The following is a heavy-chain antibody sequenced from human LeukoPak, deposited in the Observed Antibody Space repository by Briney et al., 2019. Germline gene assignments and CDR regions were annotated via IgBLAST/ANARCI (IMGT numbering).Heavy chain of an antibody. D-gene: IGHD3-22*01. CDR2: INPSGGST. Sequence: ASVKVSCKASGYTFSSYYMHWVRQAPGQGLEWMGIINPSGGSTSYAQKFQGRVTMTRDTSTSTVYMELSSLGSEDTAVYYCARGRYSESRYYYAWSYWGQGTLVTVSS. CDR3: ARGRYSESRYYYAWSY. CDR1: GYTFSSYY. J-gene: IGHJ4*02. V-gene: IGHV1-46*01.